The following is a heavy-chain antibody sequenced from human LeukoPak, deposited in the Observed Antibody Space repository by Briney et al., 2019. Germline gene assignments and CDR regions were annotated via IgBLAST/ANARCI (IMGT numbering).Heavy chain of an antibody. CDR2: IYYSGST. J-gene: IGHJ4*02. D-gene: IGHD6-19*01. V-gene: IGHV4-39*01. CDR1: GGSISSSSYY. CDR3: ATSGWYLLPGIY. Sequence: PSETLSLTCTVSGGSISSSSYYWGWIRQPPGKGLEWIGSIYYSGSTYYNPSLKSRVTISVDTSKNQFSLKLSSVTAADTAVFYCATSGWYLLPGIYWGQGTLVTVSS.